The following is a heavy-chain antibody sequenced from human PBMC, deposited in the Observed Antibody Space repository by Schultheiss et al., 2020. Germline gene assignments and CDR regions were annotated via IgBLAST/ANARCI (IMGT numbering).Heavy chain of an antibody. CDR1: GGSMSSSSYY. V-gene: IGHV4-39*01. J-gene: IGHJ4*02. D-gene: IGHD3-22*01. CDR2: TYYSGST. Sequence: ESLKISCTVSGGSMSSSSYYWGWIRQPPGKGLEWIASTYYSGSTYYNPSLKSRVTISVDTSKNQFSLKLSSVIAADTAVYYCARHPRFEGRAYYYDSSGIFDYWGQGTLVTVSS. CDR3: ARHPRFEGRAYYYDSSGIFDY.